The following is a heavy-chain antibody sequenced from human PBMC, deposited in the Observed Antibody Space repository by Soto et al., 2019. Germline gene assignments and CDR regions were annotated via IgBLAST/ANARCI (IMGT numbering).Heavy chain of an antibody. CDR1: GFTFSSYW. J-gene: IGHJ5*02. D-gene: IGHD2-15*01. V-gene: IGHV3-74*01. CDR3: ARDIDCSGGSCYLNWFDP. Sequence: PGGSLRLSCAASGFTFSSYWMHWVRQAPGKGLVWVSRINSDGSSTSYADSVKGRFTISRDNSKNTLYLQMNSLRAEDTAVYYCARDIDCSGGSCYLNWFDPWGQGTLVTVSS. CDR2: INSDGSST.